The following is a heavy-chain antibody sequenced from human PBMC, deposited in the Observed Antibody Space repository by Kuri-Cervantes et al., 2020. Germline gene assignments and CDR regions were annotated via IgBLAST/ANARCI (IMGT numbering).Heavy chain of an antibody. CDR3: ARRGYYNFWSGHQEGVFDI. CDR1: GYFISSGYY. J-gene: IGHJ3*02. Sequence: ESLKISCAVSGYFISSGYYWGWIRQPPGKGLEWIGSIYHSGSTYYNSSLKSRVTISVDTSKNQFSLKLISVTAADTAVYYCARRGYYNFWSGHQEGVFDIWGQGTMVTVSS. V-gene: IGHV4-38-2*01. CDR2: IYHSGST. D-gene: IGHD3-3*01.